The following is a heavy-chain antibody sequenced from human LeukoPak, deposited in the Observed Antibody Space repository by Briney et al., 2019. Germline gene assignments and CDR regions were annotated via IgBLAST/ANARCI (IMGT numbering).Heavy chain of an antibody. Sequence: GGSLRLSCAASGFTFSSYWMHWVRQAPGKGLVWVSRINSDGSSTSYADSVKGRFTISRDNAKNTLYLQMNSLRAEDTAVYYCEKNKNQRLVLGAFFDNGGQEPLVTVS. CDR1: GFTFSSYW. CDR3: EKNKNQRLVLGAFFDN. D-gene: IGHD6-13*01. J-gene: IGHJ4*02. CDR2: INSDGSST. V-gene: IGHV3-74*01.